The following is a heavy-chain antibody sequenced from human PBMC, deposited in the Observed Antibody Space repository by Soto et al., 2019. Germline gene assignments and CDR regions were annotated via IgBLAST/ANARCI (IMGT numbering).Heavy chain of an antibody. CDR2: IIPILGIA. J-gene: IGHJ5*02. Sequence: QVQLVQSGAEVKKPGSSVKVSCKASGGTFSSYTISWVRQAPGQGLEWMGRIIPILGIANYAQKFQGRVTITADKSTSTAYMERSSLRSEDTAVYYCARAYQLLFGVGWFDPWGQGTLVTVSS. V-gene: IGHV1-69*02. CDR1: GGTFSSYT. CDR3: ARAYQLLFGVGWFDP. D-gene: IGHD2-2*01.